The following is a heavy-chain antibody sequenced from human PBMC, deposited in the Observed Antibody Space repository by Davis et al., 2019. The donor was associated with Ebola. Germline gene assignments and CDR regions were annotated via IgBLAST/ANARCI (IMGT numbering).Heavy chain of an antibody. D-gene: IGHD3-3*01. CDR1: GFTFSNYG. CDR2: IRYDGSNK. Sequence: GESLKISCAASGFTFSNYGMHWVRQAPGKGLEWVAFIRYDGSNKYYADSVKGRFTISRDNSKNTLYLQMNSLRAEDTAVYYCAKGTRDSGFWGGCFEYWGQGTLVTVSS. CDR3: AKGTRDSGFWGGCFEY. V-gene: IGHV3-30*02. J-gene: IGHJ4*02.